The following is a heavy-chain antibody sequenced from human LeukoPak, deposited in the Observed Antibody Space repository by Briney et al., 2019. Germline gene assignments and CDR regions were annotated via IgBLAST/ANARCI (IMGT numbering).Heavy chain of an antibody. CDR3: ARSVGATSLDY. CDR2: IIPILGIA. CDR1: GGTFSSYA. D-gene: IGHD1-26*01. Sequence: ASVKVSCKASGGTFSSYAISWVRPAPGQGLEWMGRIIPILGIANYAQKFQGRVTITADKSTSTAYMELSSLRSEDTAVYYCARSVGATSLDYWGQGTLVTVSS. J-gene: IGHJ4*02. V-gene: IGHV1-69*04.